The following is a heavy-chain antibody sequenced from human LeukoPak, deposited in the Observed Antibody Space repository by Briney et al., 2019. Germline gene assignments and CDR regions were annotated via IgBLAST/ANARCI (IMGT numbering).Heavy chain of an antibody. J-gene: IGHJ4*02. CDR3: ARDGVGATASDY. Sequence: PGGSLRLSCAASGFTFSSYSMNWVRQAPGKGLEWVSYISSSSTIYYADSVKGRFTISRDNAKNSLYLQMNSLRAEDTAVYYCARDGVGATASDYWGQGTLVTVSS. D-gene: IGHD1-26*01. V-gene: IGHV3-48*01. CDR2: ISSSSTI. CDR1: GFTFSSYS.